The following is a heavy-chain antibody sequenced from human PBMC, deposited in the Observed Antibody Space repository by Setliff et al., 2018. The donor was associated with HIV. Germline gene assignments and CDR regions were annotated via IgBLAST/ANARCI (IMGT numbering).Heavy chain of an antibody. CDR2: IYTSGST. J-gene: IGHJ5*02. CDR1: GGSISSGSYF. Sequence: SETLSLTCTVSGGSISSGSYFWTWIRQPAGKGLEWIGHIYTSGSTNYNPSLKSRVTISVDTSKNQFSLKLSSVTAADTAMYYCARDVYDVGAANWFDPWGQGTLVTVSS. CDR3: ARDVYDVGAANWFDP. V-gene: IGHV4-61*09. D-gene: IGHD1-26*01.